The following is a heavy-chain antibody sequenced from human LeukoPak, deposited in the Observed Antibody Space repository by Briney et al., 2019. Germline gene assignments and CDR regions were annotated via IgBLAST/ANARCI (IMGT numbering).Heavy chain of an antibody. J-gene: IGHJ2*01. CDR1: GYTFTSYD. Sequence: ASVKVSCKASGYTFTSYDINWVRQATGQGLEWMGWMNPNSGNTGYAQKFQGRVTMTRDTSISTAYMELSRLRSDDTAVYYCAQGSSGYFDLWGRGTLVTVSS. V-gene: IGHV1-8*01. CDR3: AQGSSGYFDL. CDR2: MNPNSGNT.